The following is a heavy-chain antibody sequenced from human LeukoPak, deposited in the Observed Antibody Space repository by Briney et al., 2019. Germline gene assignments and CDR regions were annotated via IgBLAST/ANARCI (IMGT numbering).Heavy chain of an antibody. D-gene: IGHD6-19*01. CDR3: ARDQGLLVVAGRFGY. V-gene: IGHV3-33*01. CDR2: IWYDGSNK. Sequence: GGSLRLSCAASGFTFSSYGMHWVRQAPGKGLEWVAVIWYDGSNKYYADSVKGRFTISRDNSKNTLYLQMNSLRAEDTAVYYCARDQGLLVVAGRFGYWGQGTLVTVSS. CDR1: GFTFSSYG. J-gene: IGHJ4*02.